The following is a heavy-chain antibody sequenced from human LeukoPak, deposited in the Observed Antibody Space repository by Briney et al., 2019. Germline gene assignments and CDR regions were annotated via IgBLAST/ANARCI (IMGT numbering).Heavy chain of an antibody. J-gene: IGHJ5*02. CDR1: GGSISSHY. Sequence: ETLSLTCTVSGGSISSHYWSWIRQPPGKGLEWIGYIYYSGSTKHNPSLKSRVTISVDTSNNQFSLKLSSVTAADTAVYYCARLYDSSTYTNWLDPWGQGTLVTVSS. V-gene: IGHV4-59*11. D-gene: IGHD3-22*01. CDR3: ARLYDSSTYTNWLDP. CDR2: IYYSGST.